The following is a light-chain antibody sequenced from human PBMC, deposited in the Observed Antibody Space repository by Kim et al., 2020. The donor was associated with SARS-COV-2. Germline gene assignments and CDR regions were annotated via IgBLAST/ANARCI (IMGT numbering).Light chain of an antibody. CDR3: HQYDSSLRD. CDR2: GAS. CDR1: QSVYSN. Sequence: VAPGERVTLSRRASQSVYSNLAWYQQRPGQAPRLLIHGASSRATGIPDRFSGSGSGTDFTLTISRLEPEDFAVYYCHQYDSSLRDFGGGTKVDIK. V-gene: IGKV3-20*01. J-gene: IGKJ4*01.